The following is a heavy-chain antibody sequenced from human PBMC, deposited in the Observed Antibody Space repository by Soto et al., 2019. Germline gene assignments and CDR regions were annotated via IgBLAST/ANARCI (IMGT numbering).Heavy chain of an antibody. Sequence: GGTLRLSCAVYGFPFNSYGINWVRQAPGKGLEWVAAMSNSDNTNYSALVKSRVTISVDNAKNTVSLQLNTVRAADTAVYYRAREESRRITAVSDFWGQGTLVNVSS. V-gene: IGHV3-21*04. J-gene: IGHJ4*02. D-gene: IGHD6-6*01. CDR1: GFPFNSYG. CDR3: AREESRRITAVSDF. CDR2: MSNSDNT.